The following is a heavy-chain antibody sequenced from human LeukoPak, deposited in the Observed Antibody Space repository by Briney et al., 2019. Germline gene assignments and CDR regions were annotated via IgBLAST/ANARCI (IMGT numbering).Heavy chain of an antibody. D-gene: IGHD1-7*01. CDR2: INPNSGGT. J-gene: IGHJ4*02. Sequence: ASVKVSCKASGYTFTGYYMHWVRQAPGQGLEWMGWINPNSGGTNYAQKFQGRVTMTRDTSISTAYMELSRLRSDDTAVYYCARGSITGTTYYFDYWGQGTLVTVSS. CDR1: GYTFTGYY. CDR3: ARGSITGTTYYFDY. V-gene: IGHV1-2*02.